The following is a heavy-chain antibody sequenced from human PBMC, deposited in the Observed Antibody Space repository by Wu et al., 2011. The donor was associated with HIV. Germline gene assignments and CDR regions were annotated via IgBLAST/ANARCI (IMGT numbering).Heavy chain of an antibody. CDR1: GYSFTNYG. CDR3: ATVSEPTYYYESSGLYGVDV. V-gene: IGHV1-18*01. J-gene: IGHJ6*02. Sequence: QVQLVQSGAEVKMPGASVMVSCKASGYSFTNYGFSWVRQAPGQGLEWVGWVSPYTGDTDYAQKFQGRVTMTTDTSTNTVYMELRSLRSDDTAVYYCATVSEPTYYYESSGLYGVDVWGQGTTVTVSS. CDR2: VSPYTGDT. D-gene: IGHD3-22*01.